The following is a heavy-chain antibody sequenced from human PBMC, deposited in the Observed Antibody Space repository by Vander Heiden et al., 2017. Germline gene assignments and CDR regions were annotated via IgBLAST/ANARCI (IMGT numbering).Heavy chain of an antibody. V-gene: IGHV3-15*01. D-gene: IGHD5-12*01. Sequence: EVQLVESGGGLVMSGGTFKLSCAAPGFTLRTAWMSWVRQATGKGLEWVGRIKSKTDGGTTDYAAPVKGRFTISRDDSKNTLYLQMNSLKTEDTAVYYCTADSGYAYYYGMDVWGQGTTVTVSS. CDR2: IKSKTDGGTT. J-gene: IGHJ6*02. CDR1: GFTLRTAW. CDR3: TADSGYAYYYGMDV.